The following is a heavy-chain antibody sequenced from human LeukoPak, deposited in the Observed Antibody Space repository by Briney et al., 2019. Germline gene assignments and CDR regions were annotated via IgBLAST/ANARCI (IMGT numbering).Heavy chain of an antibody. D-gene: IGHD4-17*01. CDR1: GGSARSGIYS. J-gene: IGHJ5*02. Sequence: SETLSLTCTVSGGSARSGIYSWSWIRQPPGKGLEWIGYIYYSGSHNYNPSLMSRVAISVDPSKNHFSLKLSSVTAADTAVYYCARKYGDVDVNWFDPWGQGTLVTVSS. V-gene: IGHV4-61*01. CDR2: IYYSGSH. CDR3: ARKYGDVDVNWFDP.